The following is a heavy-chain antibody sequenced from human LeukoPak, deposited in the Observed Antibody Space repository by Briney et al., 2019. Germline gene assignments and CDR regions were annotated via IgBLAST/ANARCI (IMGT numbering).Heavy chain of an antibody. D-gene: IGHD3-22*01. CDR3: ARAPDLCDSSGYLAY. J-gene: IGHJ4*02. CDR1: GGTFSSYA. Sequence: SVKVSCKASGGTFSSYAISWVRQAPGQGLEWMGRIIPIFGIANYAQKFQGRVTITADKSTSTAYMELSSLRSEDTAVYYCARAPDLCDSSGYLAYWGQGTLVTVSS. CDR2: IIPIFGIA. V-gene: IGHV1-69*04.